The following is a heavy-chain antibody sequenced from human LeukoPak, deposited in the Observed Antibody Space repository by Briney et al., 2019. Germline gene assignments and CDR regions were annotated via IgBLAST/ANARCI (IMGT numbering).Heavy chain of an antibody. CDR2: INPNSGGT. V-gene: IGHV1-2*02. Sequence: ASVKVSCKASGYTFTGYYMHWVRQAPGQGLEWMGWINPNSGGTNYAQKFQGRVTMTRDTSISTAYMELSRLRSDDTAVYYCARDTRFLEWFMTRSATNNWFDPWGQGTLVTVSS. CDR1: GYTFTGYY. D-gene: IGHD3-3*01. J-gene: IGHJ5*02. CDR3: ARDTRFLEWFMTRSATNNWFDP.